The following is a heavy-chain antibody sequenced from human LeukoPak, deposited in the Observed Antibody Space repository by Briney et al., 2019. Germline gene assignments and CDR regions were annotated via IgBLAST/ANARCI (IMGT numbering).Heavy chain of an antibody. Sequence: SETLSLTCTVSGGSISSYYWSWIRQPPGKGLGWIGNIYYNGSTNYNPSLKSRVTISVDTSKNQFSLKLSSVTAADTAVYYCARGMATIRHWGQGTLVTVSS. D-gene: IGHD5-24*01. CDR1: GGSISSYY. V-gene: IGHV4-59*01. CDR3: ARGMATIRH. J-gene: IGHJ4*02. CDR2: IYYNGST.